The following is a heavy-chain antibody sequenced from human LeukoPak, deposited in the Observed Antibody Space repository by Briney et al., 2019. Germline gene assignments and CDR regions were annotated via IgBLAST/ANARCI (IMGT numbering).Heavy chain of an antibody. CDR3: AEEVGSTYPTFDY. CDR1: GFTLSDYA. V-gene: IGHV3-23*01. D-gene: IGHD1-26*01. CDR2: ITGSGGTT. Sequence: GGSLRLSCAASGFTLSDYAMSWVRQAPGKGLEWVSTITGSGGTTYYADSVKGRFTTSRDNSKNTLYLQMISLRTEDTAVYYCAEEVGSTYPTFDYWGQGALVTVSS. J-gene: IGHJ4*02.